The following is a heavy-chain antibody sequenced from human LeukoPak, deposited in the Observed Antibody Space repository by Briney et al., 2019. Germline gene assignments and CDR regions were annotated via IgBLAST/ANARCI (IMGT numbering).Heavy chain of an antibody. Sequence: PSETLSLTCAVYGGSFSGYYWSWIRQPPGKGLEWIGEINHSGSTNYNPSLKSRVTISVDTSKNQFSLKLSSVTAADTAVYYCARDSWGDYAAFDIWGQGTMVTVSS. J-gene: IGHJ3*02. CDR3: ARDSWGDYAAFDI. CDR1: GGSFSGYY. CDR2: INHSGST. D-gene: IGHD4-17*01. V-gene: IGHV4-34*01.